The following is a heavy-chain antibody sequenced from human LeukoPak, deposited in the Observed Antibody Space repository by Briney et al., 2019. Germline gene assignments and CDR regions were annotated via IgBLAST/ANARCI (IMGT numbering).Heavy chain of an antibody. Sequence: SVKVSCKASGGTFSSYAISWVRQAPGQGLEWMEGIIPIFGTANYAQKFQGRVTITADESTSTAYMELSSLRSEDTAVYYCARRVSPPKVYSSGYRDAFDIWAKGQWSPSLQ. V-gene: IGHV1-69*13. J-gene: IGHJ3*02. CDR3: ARRVSPPKVYSSGYRDAFDI. D-gene: IGHD3-22*01. CDR2: IIPIFGTA. CDR1: GGTFSSYA.